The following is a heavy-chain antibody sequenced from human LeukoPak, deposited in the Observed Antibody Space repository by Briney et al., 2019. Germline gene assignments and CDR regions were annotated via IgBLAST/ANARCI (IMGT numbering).Heavy chain of an antibody. CDR2: ISVSGTST. J-gene: IGHJ4*02. CDR3: AIMHPYYDGNGYWVQ. Sequence: GESLRLSCAASGFTFPRYAMRWVRQAPGKGLGWVSGISVSGTSTSNADSVKGRFTISRDNPRNTLYLQMNSLRAEDTALYYCAIMHPYYDGNGYWVQWGQGTLVTVSS. V-gene: IGHV3-23*01. D-gene: IGHD3-22*01. CDR1: GFTFPRYA.